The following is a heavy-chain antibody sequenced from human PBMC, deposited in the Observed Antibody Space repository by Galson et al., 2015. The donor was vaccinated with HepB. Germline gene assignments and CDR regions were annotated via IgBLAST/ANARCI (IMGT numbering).Heavy chain of an antibody. CDR3: AATHFTGRDQYDY. D-gene: IGHD3-3*02. Sequence: SLRLSCAASGFTFSSYEMNWVRQAPGKGLEWVSYITSSGSIIYYADSVKGRFTISRDNAKKSLYLQMNSLRAEDTALYYCAATHFTGRDQYDYWGQGVLVTVSS. CDR2: ITSSGSII. V-gene: IGHV3-48*03. J-gene: IGHJ4*02. CDR1: GFTFSSYE.